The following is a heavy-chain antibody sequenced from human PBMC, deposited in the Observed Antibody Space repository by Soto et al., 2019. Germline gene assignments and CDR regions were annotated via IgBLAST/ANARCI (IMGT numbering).Heavy chain of an antibody. V-gene: IGHV4-59*01. Sequence: SETLSLTCTVSGGSISSYYWSWIRQPPGKGLEWIGYIYYSGSTNYNPSLKSRVTISVDTSKNQFSLKLSSVTAADTAVYYCARDLGKVVAAKFGVSGDNAFDIWGQGTMVTVSS. CDR1: GGSISSYY. CDR2: IYYSGST. CDR3: ARDLGKVVAAKFGVSGDNAFDI. J-gene: IGHJ3*02. D-gene: IGHD2-15*01.